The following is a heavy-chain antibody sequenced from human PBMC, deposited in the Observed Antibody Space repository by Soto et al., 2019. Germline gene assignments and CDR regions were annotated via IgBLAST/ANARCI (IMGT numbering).Heavy chain of an antibody. D-gene: IGHD3-16*01. J-gene: IGHJ5*02. CDR1: GYTFTSYD. Sequence: QVQLVQSGAEVKKPGASVKVSCKASGYTFTSYDINWVRLATGQGLEWMGWMNPNSGNTAYAQKFQGRVTMTRNTTINTAYMERRSLRSEDTAVYYWARLKQDYAVAWGQGTLVTVSS. V-gene: IGHV1-8*01. CDR3: ARLKQDYAVA. CDR2: MNPNSGNT.